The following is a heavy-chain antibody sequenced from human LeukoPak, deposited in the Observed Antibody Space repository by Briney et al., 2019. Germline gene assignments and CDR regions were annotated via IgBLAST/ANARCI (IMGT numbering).Heavy chain of an antibody. D-gene: IGHD1-1*01. V-gene: IGHV3-30*02. CDR1: GFTLRGYG. CDR2: IRYDGSDK. CDR3: AKDTPTTGYHLDS. Sequence: GGSLRLSCAASGFTLRGYGMHWVRQAPGKGLEWVAFIRYDGSDKSYADSVKGRFTISRDNSENTLYLQINSLRVEDTAVYDCAKDTPTTGYHLDSWGQGTLVTVSS. J-gene: IGHJ4*02.